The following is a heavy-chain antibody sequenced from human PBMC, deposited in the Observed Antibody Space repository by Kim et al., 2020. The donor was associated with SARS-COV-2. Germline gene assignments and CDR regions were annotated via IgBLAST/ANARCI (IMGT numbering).Heavy chain of an antibody. Sequence: ASVKVSCKVSGYTLTELSMHWVRQAPGKGLEWMGGFDPEDGETIYAQKFQGRVTMTEDTSTDTAYMELSSLRSEDTAVYYCATSSPPYYDILTGYYVGLDYWGQGTLVTVSS. CDR2: FDPEDGET. CDR1: GYTLTELS. CDR3: ATSSPPYYDILTGYYVGLDY. J-gene: IGHJ4*02. V-gene: IGHV1-24*01. D-gene: IGHD3-9*01.